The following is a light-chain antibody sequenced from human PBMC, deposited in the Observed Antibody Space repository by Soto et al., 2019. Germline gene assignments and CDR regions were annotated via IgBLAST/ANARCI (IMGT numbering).Light chain of an antibody. CDR2: DAT. CDR1: QDINNY. Sequence: VHMTQSPSSLSASVGYRVTITCRASQDINNYLDWYQVKKGKAPKLLIYDATNLETGVPSRFSGSGSRTDFYFTISSLQPEDVAIYYCHQYDNLPPTFGQGTRLEIK. V-gene: IGKV1-33*01. CDR3: HQYDNLPPT. J-gene: IGKJ5*01.